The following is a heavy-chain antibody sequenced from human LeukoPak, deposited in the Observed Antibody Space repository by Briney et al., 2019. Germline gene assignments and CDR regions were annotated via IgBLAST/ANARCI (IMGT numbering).Heavy chain of an antibody. J-gene: IGHJ4*02. Sequence: ASVKVSCKVSGYTLTELSMHWGRQAPGKGLEWMGGFDPEDGETIYAQKFQGRVTMTEDTSTDTAYMEPSSLRSEDTAVYYCATFSGSYLVVDYWGQGTLVTVSS. CDR1: GYTLTELS. V-gene: IGHV1-24*01. CDR2: FDPEDGET. CDR3: ATFSGSYLVVDY. D-gene: IGHD1-26*01.